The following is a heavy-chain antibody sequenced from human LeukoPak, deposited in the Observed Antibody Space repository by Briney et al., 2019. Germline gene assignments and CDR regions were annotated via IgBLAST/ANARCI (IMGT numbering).Heavy chain of an antibody. CDR2: INTSTGNP. D-gene: IGHD3-3*01. J-gene: IGHJ4*02. V-gene: IGHV7-4-1*02. Sequence: ASVRVSCKASGYTFTSYAMNWVRQAPGQGLEWMGWINTSTGNPTYAQGFTGRFVFSLDTSVSTAYLQISSLKAEDTAVYYCARDGHSYYDFWSGYYYEGYFDYWGQGTLVTVSS. CDR3: ARDGHSYYDFWSGYYYEGYFDY. CDR1: GYTFTSYA.